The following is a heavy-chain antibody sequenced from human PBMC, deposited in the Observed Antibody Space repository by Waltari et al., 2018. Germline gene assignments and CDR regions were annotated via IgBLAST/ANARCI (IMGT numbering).Heavy chain of an antibody. CDR3: AKAYSGWWYVGMDV. V-gene: IGHV3-23*01. D-gene: IGHD6-19*01. CDR1: GFTSSSDS. CDR2: IRGSGGSK. J-gene: IGHJ6*02. Sequence: EVQLLESGGGLVQPGGSLRLSCAASGFTSSSDSMSWVRRAPGKGVEWVSAIRGSGGSKYEEESGKGRCNSYRDKSKNTRYLQMNSLRAEDTAIYYWAKAYSGWWYVGMDVWGQGTTVTVSS.